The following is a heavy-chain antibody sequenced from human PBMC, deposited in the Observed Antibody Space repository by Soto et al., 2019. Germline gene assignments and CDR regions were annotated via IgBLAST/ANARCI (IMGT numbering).Heavy chain of an antibody. J-gene: IGHJ5*02. CDR1: GYSFRTHG. CDR2: ISTYDDKT. V-gene: IGHV1-18*01. Sequence: QVQLVQSGAEVKTPGASVKVSCRASGYSFRTHGISWVRQAPGQGLEWMGWISTYDDKTNFPQKFQGRITMTTDTSTSTADMELRSLRSDDTAVYFCARDLGYCNSSGCFRNWFGPWGQGTLVTVSS. CDR3: ARDLGYCNSSGCFRNWFGP. D-gene: IGHD2-15*01.